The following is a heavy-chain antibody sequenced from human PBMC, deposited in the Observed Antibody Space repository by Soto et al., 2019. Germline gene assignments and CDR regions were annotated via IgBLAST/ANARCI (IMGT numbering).Heavy chain of an antibody. CDR2: IIPIFGTT. CDR3: ARDLEVSCTHWYFYL. V-gene: IGHV1-69*06. Sequence: QVQLVQSGAEVKKPGSSVKVSCKASGGTFSSYAISWVRQAPGQGLEWMGGIIPIFGTTNYAQKFQGRVTITADKFTSTAYMELSSLRSEDTAVYFCARDLEVSCTHWYFYLWGRGTLVTVSS. D-gene: IGHD2-8*01. J-gene: IGHJ2*01. CDR1: GGTFSSYA.